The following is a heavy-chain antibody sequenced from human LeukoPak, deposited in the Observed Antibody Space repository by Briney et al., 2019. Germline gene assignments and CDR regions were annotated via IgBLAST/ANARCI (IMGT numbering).Heavy chain of an antibody. J-gene: IGHJ4*02. CDR1: GYAFTTFG. D-gene: IGHD6-19*01. CDR2: ISTSKTYT. V-gene: IGHV1-18*01. CDR3: ARASDTSWLFDF. Sequence: ASVKVSCKASGYAFTTFGIMWVRQAPGQGLEWMGWISTSKTYTRYAQKVQGRATLTTDPATSTAYLELTSLTSDDTAVYFCARASDTSWLFDFWGQGTQVTVSS.